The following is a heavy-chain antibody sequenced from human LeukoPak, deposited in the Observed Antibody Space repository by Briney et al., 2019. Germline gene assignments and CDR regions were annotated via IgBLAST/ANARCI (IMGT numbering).Heavy chain of an antibody. D-gene: IGHD2-2*01. CDR1: GFTFSSYA. CDR2: ISGSGGTT. CDR3: AKDAFCTSTNCYASYFDY. J-gene: IGHJ4*02. V-gene: IGHV3-23*01. Sequence: GGSLRLSCAASGFTFSSYAMSWVRQAPGKGLEWVSAISGSGGTTHYADSVKGRFTISRGRSKNTLYLQMHSLRAEDTAVYYCAKDAFCTSTNCYASYFDYWGQGTLVTVSS.